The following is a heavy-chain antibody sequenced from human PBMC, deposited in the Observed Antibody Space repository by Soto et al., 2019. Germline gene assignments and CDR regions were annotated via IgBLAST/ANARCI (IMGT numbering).Heavy chain of an antibody. CDR1: GFXFSGXS. V-gene: IGHV3-48*02. Sequence: PGGSLGLSCAVSGFXFSGXSXNWGRQAPGKVLEWASYISSLGSPRYYAASVEGRFIISRANARNSRYLGMNCLRDGYTAGYFCAREVILGDRSLDYWGQGT. CDR2: ISSLGSPR. D-gene: IGHD1-26*01. CDR3: AREVILGDRSLDY. J-gene: IGHJ4*02.